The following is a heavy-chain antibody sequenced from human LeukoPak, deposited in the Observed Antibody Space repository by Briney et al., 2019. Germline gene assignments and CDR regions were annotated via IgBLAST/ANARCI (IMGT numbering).Heavy chain of an antibody. D-gene: IGHD3-16*01. J-gene: IGHJ4*02. CDR2: IYTGGST. Sequence: PGRSRTLSCAATGLNVSTNYMDWVRQAPGKGLEWVSVIYTGGSTSYADSVKGRFTISRDNSKNMVYLQMNSLRPEDTAVYYCARDLGGFDFWGQGTLVTVSS. CDR1: GLNVSTNY. CDR3: ARDLGGFDF. V-gene: IGHV3-66*02.